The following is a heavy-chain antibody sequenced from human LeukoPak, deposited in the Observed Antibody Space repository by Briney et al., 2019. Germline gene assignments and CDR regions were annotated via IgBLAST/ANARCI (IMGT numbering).Heavy chain of an antibody. CDR1: GGSFSGYY. CDR2: INQSGST. Sequence: SETLSLTCAVYGGSFSGYYWNWIRQPPGGGLEWIGEINQSGSTNYNPSLMSRVTISLDTSKNQFTLKLNSVTAEDTAVYYCARKGWVVLRAFDVWGRGTMVTVSS. CDR3: ARKGWVVLRAFDV. V-gene: IGHV4-34*01. J-gene: IGHJ3*01. D-gene: IGHD2-8*02.